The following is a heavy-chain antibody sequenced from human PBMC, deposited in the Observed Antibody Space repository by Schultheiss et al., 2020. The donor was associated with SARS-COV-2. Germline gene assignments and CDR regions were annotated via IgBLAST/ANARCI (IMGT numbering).Heavy chain of an antibody. CDR3: ARVMGYYYGSGSYNFDY. CDR1: GGSISSSSYY. J-gene: IGHJ4*02. CDR2: IYYSGST. V-gene: IGHV4-61*05. D-gene: IGHD3-10*01. Sequence: SETLSLTCTVSGGSISSSSYYWGWIRQPPGKGLEWIGYIYYSGSTNYNPSLKSRVTISVDTSKNQFSLKLSSVTAADTAVYYCARVMGYYYGSGSYNFDYWGQGTLVTVSS.